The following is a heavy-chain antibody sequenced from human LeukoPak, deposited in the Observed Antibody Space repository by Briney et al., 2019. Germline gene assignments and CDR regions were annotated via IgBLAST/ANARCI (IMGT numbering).Heavy chain of an antibody. Sequence: PSETLSLTCTVSGGSISSGGYYWSWIRQHPGKGLEWIGYIYYSGSTYYNPSLKSRVTISVDTSKNQFSLKLSSVTAADTAVYYCARREVAAAGLDYWGQGTLVTVSS. CDR2: IYYSGST. V-gene: IGHV4-31*03. CDR3: ARREVAAAGLDY. CDR1: GGSISSGGYY. D-gene: IGHD6-13*01. J-gene: IGHJ4*02.